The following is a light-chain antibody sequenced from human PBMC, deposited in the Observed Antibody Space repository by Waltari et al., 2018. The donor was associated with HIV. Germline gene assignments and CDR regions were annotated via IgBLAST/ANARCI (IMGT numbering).Light chain of an antibody. J-gene: IGLJ2*01. CDR1: SSDVGNYNL. CDR3: CSYAGSTTVI. CDR2: EVN. V-gene: IGLV2-23*02. Sequence: QSALTQPASVSGSPGQSITISCTGTSSDVGNYNLVSWYQHHPGKVPKLMIYEVNKRPIGFSNRFAGSTSGITSSLPLSGLQAEDDVAYYCCSYAGSTTVIFGGGTKVTVL.